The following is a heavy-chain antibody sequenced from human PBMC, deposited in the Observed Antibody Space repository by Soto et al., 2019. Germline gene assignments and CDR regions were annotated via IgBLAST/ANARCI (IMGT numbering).Heavy chain of an antibody. D-gene: IGHD3-16*02. V-gene: IGHV4-30-4*01. CDR1: GGSISSGDYY. Sequence: QVQLQESGPGLVKPSQTLSLTCTVSGGSISSGDYYWSWIRQPPGKGLAWIGYIYYSGSTFYNPSLNSRLTISVDTSKNQFSLKLTSVTAADTAVYYCARVYPLSPIRLGELSLGLAFDIWGQGTMVTVSS. J-gene: IGHJ3*02. CDR3: ARVYPLSPIRLGELSLGLAFDI. CDR2: IYYSGST.